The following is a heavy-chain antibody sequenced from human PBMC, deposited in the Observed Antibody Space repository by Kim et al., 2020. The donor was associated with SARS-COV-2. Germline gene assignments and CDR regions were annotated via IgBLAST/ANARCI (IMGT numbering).Heavy chain of an antibody. J-gene: IGHJ3*02. V-gene: IGHV5-51*01. Sequence: GESLKISCKGSGYSFTSYWIGWVRQMPGKGLEWMGIIYPGDSDTRYSPSFQGQVTISADKSISTAYLQWSSLKASDTAMYYCARPESPGDDYVAFDIWGQGTMVTVSS. D-gene: IGHD4-17*01. CDR3: ARPESPGDDYVAFDI. CDR2: IYPGDSDT. CDR1: GYSFTSYW.